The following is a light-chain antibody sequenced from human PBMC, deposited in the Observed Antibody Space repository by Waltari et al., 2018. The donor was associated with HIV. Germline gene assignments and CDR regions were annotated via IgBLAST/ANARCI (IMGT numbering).Light chain of an antibody. CDR2: GKN. CDR3: ASWDDSLNGPV. V-gene: IGLV1-44*01. Sequence: QSVLTQPPSASGTPEQRVSISCSGSTSNIGRNTVSWFQQLPGAAPAVLIFGKNPPPSGVPDRFLGSKSGTSAALAISGLQFEDEADYYCASWDDSLNGPVFGGGTKLTV. CDR1: TSNIGRNT. J-gene: IGLJ2*01.